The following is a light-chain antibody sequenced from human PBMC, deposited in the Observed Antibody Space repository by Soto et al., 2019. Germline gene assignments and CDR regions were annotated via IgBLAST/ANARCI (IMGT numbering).Light chain of an antibody. V-gene: IGLV2-14*01. J-gene: IGLJ2*01. CDR2: EVS. CDR3: SSYTSGSTLVV. CDR1: STDIGLHNY. Sequence: QSALTQPPSASGSPGQSVTISCTGTSTDIGLHNYVSWYQHHPGKAPKFIIYEVSHRPSGVSIRFSGSKSGNTASLSISGLQAEDEADYYCSSYTSGSTLVVFGGGTKLTVL.